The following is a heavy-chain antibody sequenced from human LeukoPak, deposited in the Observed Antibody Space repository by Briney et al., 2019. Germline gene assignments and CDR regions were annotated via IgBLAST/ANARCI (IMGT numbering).Heavy chain of an antibody. V-gene: IGHV4-39*01. CDR3: ARHRGYCSGSNCYVSWFDP. J-gene: IGHJ5*02. CDR2: IYYSGST. Sequence: KPSETLSLICTVSSGSISSASYYWGWIRQPPGKGLEWIGTIYYSGSTYYNPSLRSRVTISVDTSKNQFSLKLTSVTAADTAVYYCARHRGYCSGSNCYVSWFDPWGQGTLVTVSS. D-gene: IGHD2-15*01. CDR1: SGSISSASYY.